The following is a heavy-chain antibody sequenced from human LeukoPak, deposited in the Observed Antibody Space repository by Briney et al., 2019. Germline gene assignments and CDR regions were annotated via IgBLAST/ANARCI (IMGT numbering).Heavy chain of an antibody. CDR2: ITSSSSYV. V-gene: IGHV3-21*01. CDR3: ARDWGHDYGDYVDY. Sequence: PGGSLRLSCEASGFTFSSYNMNWVRQAPGKRLEWVSSITSSSSYVFYADSVKGRFTISRDNAKNSLYLQMNSLRAEDTAVYYCARDWGHDYGDYVDYWGQGTLVTVSS. D-gene: IGHD4-17*01. J-gene: IGHJ4*02. CDR1: GFTFSSYN.